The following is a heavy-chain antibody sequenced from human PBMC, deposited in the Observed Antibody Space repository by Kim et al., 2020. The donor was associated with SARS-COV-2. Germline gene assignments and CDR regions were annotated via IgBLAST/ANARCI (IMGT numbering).Heavy chain of an antibody. CDR3: ARGWLQNSFDY. Sequence: TIDYSDSANGRVTVSRDNARNSVYMQMNNLRDEDTAVYYCARGWLQNSFDYWGQGTPVTVSS. J-gene: IGHJ4*02. CDR2: TI. D-gene: IGHD5-12*01. V-gene: IGHV3-48*02.